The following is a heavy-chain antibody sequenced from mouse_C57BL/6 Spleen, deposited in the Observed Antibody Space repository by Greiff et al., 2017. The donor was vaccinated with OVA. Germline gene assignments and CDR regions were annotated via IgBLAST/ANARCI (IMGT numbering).Heavy chain of an antibody. CDR2: IDPSDSYT. CDR1: GYTFTSYW. V-gene: IGHV1-59*01. Sequence: QVQLQQPGAELVRPGTSVKLSCKASGYTFTSYWMHWVKQRPGQGLEWIGVIDPSDSYTNYNQKFKGKATLTVDTSSSTAYMQLSSLTSEDSAVYYCARRPHGDYAMDYWGQGTSVTVSS. J-gene: IGHJ4*01. CDR3: ARRPHGDYAMDY.